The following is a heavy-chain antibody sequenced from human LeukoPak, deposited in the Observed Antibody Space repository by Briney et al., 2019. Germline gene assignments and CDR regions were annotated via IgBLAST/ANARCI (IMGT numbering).Heavy chain of an antibody. J-gene: IGHJ4*02. CDR3: ARDRYSSGSDFDY. CDR1: GYTFTGYY. Sequence: GASVKVSCKASGYTFTGYYMHWVRQAPGQGLEWMGRINPNSGGTNYAQKFQGWVTMTRDTSISTAYMELSRLRSDDTAVYYCARDRYSSGSDFDYWGQGTLVTVSS. D-gene: IGHD6-19*01. V-gene: IGHV1-2*04. CDR2: INPNSGGT.